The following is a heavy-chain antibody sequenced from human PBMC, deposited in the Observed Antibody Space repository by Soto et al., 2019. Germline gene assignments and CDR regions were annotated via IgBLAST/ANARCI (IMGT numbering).Heavy chain of an antibody. Sequence: PSETLSLTCTVSGGSISSGDYYWSWIRQPPGKGLEWIGYIYYSGSTYYNPSLKSRVTISVDTSKSQFSLKLSSVTAADTAVYYCARDGSYGDYDDDGSFDDWGQGTLVTLSS. CDR1: GGSISSGDYY. CDR2: IYYSGST. CDR3: ARDGSYGDYDDDGSFDD. D-gene: IGHD4-17*01. V-gene: IGHV4-30-4*01. J-gene: IGHJ4*02.